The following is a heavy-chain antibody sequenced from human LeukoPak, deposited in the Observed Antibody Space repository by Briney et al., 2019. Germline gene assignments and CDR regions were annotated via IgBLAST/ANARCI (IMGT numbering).Heavy chain of an antibody. D-gene: IGHD6-13*01. CDR2: IYHSGST. CDR1: GGSISSSNW. Sequence: SETLSLTCAVSGGSISSSNWWSWVRQPPGKGLEWIGEIYHSGSTNYNPSLKSRVTISVDKSKNQFSLKLSSVTAADTAVCYCARDRAAAEDYYYYGMDVWGKGTTVTVSS. J-gene: IGHJ6*04. CDR3: ARDRAAAEDYYYYGMDV. V-gene: IGHV4-4*02.